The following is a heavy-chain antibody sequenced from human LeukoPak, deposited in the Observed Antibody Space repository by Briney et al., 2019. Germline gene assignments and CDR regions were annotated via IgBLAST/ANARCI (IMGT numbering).Heavy chain of an antibody. V-gene: IGHV4-4*09. CDR3: ARQLLSGSFYYYYYMDV. Sequence: YTSGSTNYHPSLKSRLTISVDTSKNQFSLKLSSVTAADTAVYYCARQLLSGSFYYYYYMDVWGKGTTVTVSS. J-gene: IGHJ6*03. CDR2: YTSGST. D-gene: IGHD1-26*01.